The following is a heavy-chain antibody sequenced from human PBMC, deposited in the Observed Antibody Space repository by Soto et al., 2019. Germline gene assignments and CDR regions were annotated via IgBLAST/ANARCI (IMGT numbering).Heavy chain of an antibody. CDR3: ASRAMAVTWFDP. CDR1: GGTDGTYS. J-gene: IGHJ5*02. D-gene: IGHD6-19*01. CDR2: IIPILSTT. V-gene: IGHV1-69*13. Sequence: GASVKVSCKVSGGTDGTYSINWLRQAPGQGLEWMGAIIPILSTTNYAQRFQGRVTITADESTGTVYLELTSLKFEDTAVYYCASRAMAVTWFDPWGQGTLVTVSS.